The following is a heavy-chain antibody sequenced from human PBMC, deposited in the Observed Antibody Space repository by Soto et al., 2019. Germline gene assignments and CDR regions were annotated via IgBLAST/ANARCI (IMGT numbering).Heavy chain of an antibody. Sequence: EVQLVESGGGLVEPGESLRLSCVASGFTFHNAWMSWVRQAPGKGLEWVGRIRSWSDGGTTDYGALVKGRFTISRDDSQNTLSLQMDSLKSEDTAVYYCTTGTTVAEYYFDFWGQGTLVTVSS. J-gene: IGHJ4*02. CDR3: TTGTTVAEYYFDF. CDR1: GFTFHNAW. CDR2: IRSWSDGGTT. D-gene: IGHD1-1*01. V-gene: IGHV3-15*01.